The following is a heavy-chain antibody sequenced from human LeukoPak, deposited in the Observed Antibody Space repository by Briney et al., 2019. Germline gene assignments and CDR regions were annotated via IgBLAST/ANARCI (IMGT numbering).Heavy chain of an antibody. CDR1: GFTFGDYA. J-gene: IGHJ4*02. D-gene: IGHD2-2*01. Sequence: PGGSLRLSCAASGFTFGDYAMHWVRQAPGKGLEWVSGISWNSGSIGYADSVKGRFTISRDNAKNSLYLQMNSLRAEDMALYYCAKDSSPGYCSSTSCYYGYYFDYWGQGTLVTVSS. V-gene: IGHV3-9*03. CDR2: ISWNSGSI. CDR3: AKDSSPGYCSSTSCYYGYYFDY.